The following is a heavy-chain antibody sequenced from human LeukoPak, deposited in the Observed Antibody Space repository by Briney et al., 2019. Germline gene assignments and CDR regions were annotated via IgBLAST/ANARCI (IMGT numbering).Heavy chain of an antibody. CDR3: AREGAGYRGYDYDYFYAMDV. CDR2: ITGNGGST. Sequence: GGSLRLSCAASGFTFEDHAMNWVRQVPGKGLEWVSGITGNGGSTGYADSVKGRFTISRDNAKNSVYLQMSSLRAEDTALYYCAREGAGYRGYDYDYFYAMDVWGQGTTVTVSS. D-gene: IGHD5-12*01. CDR1: GFTFEDHA. J-gene: IGHJ6*02. V-gene: IGHV3-20*04.